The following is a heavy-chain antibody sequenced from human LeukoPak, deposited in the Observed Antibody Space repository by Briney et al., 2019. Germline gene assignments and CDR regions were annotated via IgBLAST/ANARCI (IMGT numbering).Heavy chain of an antibody. CDR3: ARDNGYYGSGSYISSDY. J-gene: IGHJ4*02. CDR2: INHSGST. CDR1: SGSFSGYY. D-gene: IGHD3-10*01. Sequence: SETLSLTCAVYSGSFSGYYWSWIRQPPGKGLEWIGEINHSGSTNYNPSLKSRVTISVDTSKNQFSLKLSSVTAADTAVYYCARDNGYYGSGSYISSDYWGQGTLVTVSS. V-gene: IGHV4-34*01.